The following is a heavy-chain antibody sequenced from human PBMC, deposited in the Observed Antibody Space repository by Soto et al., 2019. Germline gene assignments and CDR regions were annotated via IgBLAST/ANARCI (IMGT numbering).Heavy chain of an antibody. Sequence: GESLKISCKGSGYSFTSYWIGWVRQMPGKGLEWMGIIYPGDSDTRYSPAFQGQVTISADKSTSTAYLQWSSLKASDTAMYYCARPRSYYDILTGDYRTYYFDYWGQGTLVTVSS. CDR2: IYPGDSDT. CDR3: ARPRSYYDILTGDYRTYYFDY. V-gene: IGHV5-51*01. J-gene: IGHJ4*02. D-gene: IGHD3-9*01. CDR1: GYSFTSYW.